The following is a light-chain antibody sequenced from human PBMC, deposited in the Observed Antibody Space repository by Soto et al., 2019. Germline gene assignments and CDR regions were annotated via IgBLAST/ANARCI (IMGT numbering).Light chain of an antibody. V-gene: IGKV3-20*01. J-gene: IGKJ3*01. Sequence: EIVLTQSPGTLSLSPGERATLSCRASQSVSSSYLAWYQQKPGQAPRLLIYGASIRATGIQDRFSGSGSGTDFTLTISRLEPEAFAVYYCQQYGSSPFTFGPGTKVDIK. CDR2: GAS. CDR3: QQYGSSPFT. CDR1: QSVSSSY.